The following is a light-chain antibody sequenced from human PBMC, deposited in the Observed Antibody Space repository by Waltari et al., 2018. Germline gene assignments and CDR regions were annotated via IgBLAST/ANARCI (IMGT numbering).Light chain of an antibody. CDR1: SSNIGAGYD. J-gene: IGLJ2*01. V-gene: IGLV1-40*01. CDR2: AKM. CDR3: QSYDRSLSVRV. Sequence: QSVLTQPPSVSGAPGQRVTISCTGSSSNIGAGYDVHWYQQLPGSAPKLLIYAKMDGPWGVLERFSGSKSGTSASLASTGLKAEDEADYYCQSYDRSLSVRVFGGGTKLTVL.